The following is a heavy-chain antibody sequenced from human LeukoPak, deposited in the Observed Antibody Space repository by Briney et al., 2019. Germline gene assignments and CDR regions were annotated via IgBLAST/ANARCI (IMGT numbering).Heavy chain of an antibody. CDR3: AKGGAPGSSPRILDY. V-gene: IGHV3-43D*03. D-gene: IGHD1-26*01. CDR1: GFTFSSYG. Sequence: GGSLRLSCAASGFTFSSYGMSWVRQAPGKGLEWVSLISWDGGYTYYADSVKGRFTISRDSSKNSLYLQMNTLRAEDTALYYCAKGGAPGSSPRILDYWGQGTLVTVSS. CDR2: ISWDGGYT. J-gene: IGHJ4*02.